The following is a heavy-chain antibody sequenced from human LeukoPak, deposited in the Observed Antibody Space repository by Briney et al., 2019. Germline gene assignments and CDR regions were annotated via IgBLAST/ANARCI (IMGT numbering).Heavy chain of an antibody. J-gene: IGHJ4*02. CDR3: AKAPLSSSYLFDY. CDR2: IHRDGNNI. Sequence: PGGSLRLSCVASGFTFDTYWMHWVRQAPGKGLVWVSRIHRDGNNINYADFVQGRFTVSRDNAKNTLYLQMHSLRVEDTAVYYCAKAPLSSSYLFDYWGQGTLVTVSS. D-gene: IGHD6-13*01. CDR1: GFTFDTYW. V-gene: IGHV3-74*01.